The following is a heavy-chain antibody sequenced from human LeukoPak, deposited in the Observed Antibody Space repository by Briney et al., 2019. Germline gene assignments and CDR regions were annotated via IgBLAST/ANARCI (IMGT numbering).Heavy chain of an antibody. CDR1: RYSISSGYY. CDR3: ARPRIRYSSSWYGRGFDY. CDR2: IYHSGSA. D-gene: IGHD6-13*01. J-gene: IGHJ4*02. Sequence: SETLSLTCSVSRYSISSGYYWAWIRQPPGKGLEWIGSIYHSGSAYYNASLKSRVTISVDTSKNQFSLKLSSVTAADTAVYYCARPRIRYSSSWYGRGFDYWGQGTLVTVSS. V-gene: IGHV4-38-2*02.